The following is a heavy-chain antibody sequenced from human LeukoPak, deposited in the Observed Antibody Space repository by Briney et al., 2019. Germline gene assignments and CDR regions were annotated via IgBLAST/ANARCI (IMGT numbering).Heavy chain of an antibody. J-gene: IGHJ6*03. D-gene: IGHD1-14*01. CDR2: IIPIFDTA. CDR1: GGTFSSYA. CDR3: ARERGTSTDTGYYMDV. Sequence: ASVKVSCKASGGTFSSYAISWVRQAPGQGLEWMGGIIPIFDTANYAQKFQGRVTITADESTSTAYMELSSLRSEDTAVYYCARERGTSTDTGYYMDVWGKGTTVTVSS. V-gene: IGHV1-69*13.